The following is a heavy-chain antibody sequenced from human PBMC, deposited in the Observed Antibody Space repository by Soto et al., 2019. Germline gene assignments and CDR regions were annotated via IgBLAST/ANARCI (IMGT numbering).Heavy chain of an antibody. D-gene: IGHD3-16*01. V-gene: IGHV1-8*01. Sequence: GASVKVSCKASGYSFTNNDVTWVRQATGQGLEWMGWMNLGSGDTGYAQKFQGRVTMTRDISIATAYMELSSLRSDDTAIYYWARMATFGSLNWFDPWGQGTLVTVS. CDR2: MNLGSGDT. CDR1: GYSFTNND. CDR3: ARMATFGSLNWFDP. J-gene: IGHJ5*02.